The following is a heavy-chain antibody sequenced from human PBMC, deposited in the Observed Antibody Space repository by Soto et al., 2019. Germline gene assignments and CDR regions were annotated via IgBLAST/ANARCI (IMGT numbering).Heavy chain of an antibody. CDR3: AKDEGVGGTLGLFDY. CDR1: GFDFTYYA. CDR2: MPSDGRKI. V-gene: IGHV3-30*18. J-gene: IGHJ4*02. Sequence: QVQLVESGGGAVQPGESLRLSCVASGFDFTYYAMHWVRQAPGKGLESVAVMPSDGRKIHHTDSVKGRFTISRDNSKNTLYLQLNSLRKEDTAVYFCAKDEGVGGTLGLFDYWGQGTVVSVSS. D-gene: IGHD1-26*01.